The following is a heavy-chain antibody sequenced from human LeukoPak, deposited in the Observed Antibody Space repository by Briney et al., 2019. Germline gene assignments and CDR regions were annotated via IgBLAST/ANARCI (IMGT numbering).Heavy chain of an antibody. CDR3: ARLLYCSSTSCYPTDNWFDP. V-gene: IGHV1-8*01. D-gene: IGHD2-2*01. J-gene: IGHJ5*02. CDR1: GYTFSSYD. CDR2: MNPNSGNT. Sequence: ASVKVSCKASGYTFSSYDINWVRQATGQGLEWMGWMNPNSGNTGYAQKFQGRVTMTRDTSISTAYMELSRLRSDDTAVYYCARLLYCSSTSCYPTDNWFDPWGQGTLVTVSS.